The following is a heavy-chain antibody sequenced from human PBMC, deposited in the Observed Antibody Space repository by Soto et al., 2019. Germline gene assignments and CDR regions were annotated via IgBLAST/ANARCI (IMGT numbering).Heavy chain of an antibody. CDR3: ARAQDSRSWYRYYYGMDV. CDR2: INHSGST. J-gene: IGHJ6*02. D-gene: IGHD6-13*01. CDR1: GGSFSGYY. Sequence: SETLSLTCAVYGGSFSGYYWSWIRQPPGKGLEWIGEINHSGSTNYNPSLKSRVTISVDTSKNQFSLKLSSVTAEDTAVYYCARAQDSRSWYRYYYGMDVWGQGTTVTVSS. V-gene: IGHV4-34*01.